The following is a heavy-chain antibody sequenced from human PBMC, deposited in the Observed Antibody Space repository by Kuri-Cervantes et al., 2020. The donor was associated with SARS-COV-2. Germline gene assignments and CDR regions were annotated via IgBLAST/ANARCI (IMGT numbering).Heavy chain of an antibody. Sequence: SETLSLTCIVSGASISSSSSYWGWIRQTPGEGLEWIGTMHYSGNTDYNPSLKSRVTISGDTSKNQFSLKLNSLTAADTAVYYCARHEAIGAPETGYYYGMDVWGQGTTVTVSS. CDR3: ARHEAIGAPETGYYYGMDV. V-gene: IGHV4-39*01. CDR1: GASISSSSSY. J-gene: IGHJ6*02. D-gene: IGHD6-13*01. CDR2: MHYSGNT.